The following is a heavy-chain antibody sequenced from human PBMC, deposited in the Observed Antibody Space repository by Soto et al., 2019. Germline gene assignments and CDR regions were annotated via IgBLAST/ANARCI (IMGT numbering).Heavy chain of an antibody. V-gene: IGHV1-69*08. D-gene: IGHD2-15*01. CDR2: IIPILGIA. Sequence: QVQLVQSGAEVKKPGSSVKVSCKASGGTFSSYTISWVRQAPGQGLEWMGRIIPILGIANYAQKFQGRVTITADKSTSTAYMELSSLRSEDTAVYYCARDIVVVVAQHPNSWFDPWGQGTLVTVSS. CDR1: GGTFSSYT. J-gene: IGHJ5*02. CDR3: ARDIVVVVAQHPNSWFDP.